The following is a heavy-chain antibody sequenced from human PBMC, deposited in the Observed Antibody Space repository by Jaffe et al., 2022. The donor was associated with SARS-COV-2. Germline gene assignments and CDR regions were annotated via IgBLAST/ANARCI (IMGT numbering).Heavy chain of an antibody. CDR2: VHNNGES. CDR1: GDSISSSY. Sequence: QVQLQESGPGLVKPSETLSLTCSVSGDSISSSYWSWIRQPPGATLEWIGYVHNNGESGFNPSLQSRVTMSVDTSKNQFSLMLTSVTAADTAVYYCARGSTGQFDPWGQGALVTVSS. V-gene: IGHV4-4*08. J-gene: IGHJ5*02. CDR3: ARGSTGQFDP.